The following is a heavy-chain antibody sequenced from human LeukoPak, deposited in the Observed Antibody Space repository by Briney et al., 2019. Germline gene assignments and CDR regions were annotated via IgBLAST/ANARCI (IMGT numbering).Heavy chain of an antibody. Sequence: PGGSLRLSCEASGFSFSNYFMSWIRQAPGKGLEWVSYITNSGRSTNYADAVKGRFTISRDNAKKSIYLEMTDLRAEDTGVYYCAREASGNYHVFDYWGQGTLVTVSS. CDR3: AREASGNYHVFDY. CDR2: ITNSGRST. V-gene: IGHV3-11*04. D-gene: IGHD1-26*01. J-gene: IGHJ4*02. CDR1: GFSFSNYF.